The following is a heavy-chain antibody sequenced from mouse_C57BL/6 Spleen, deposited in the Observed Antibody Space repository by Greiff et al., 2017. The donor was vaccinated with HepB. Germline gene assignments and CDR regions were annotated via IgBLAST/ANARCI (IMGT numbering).Heavy chain of an antibody. CDR2: IYPGSGST. CDR1: GYTFTSYW. J-gene: IGHJ1*03. V-gene: IGHV1-55*01. D-gene: IGHD2-2*01. CDR3: ARMVTGYFDV. Sequence: QVQLQQSGAELVKPGASVKMSCKASGYTFTSYWITWVKQRPGQGLEWIGDIYPGSGSTNYNEKCKSKATLTVDTSSSTAYMQLSSMTSEDSAVYYCARMVTGYFDVWGTGTTVTVSA.